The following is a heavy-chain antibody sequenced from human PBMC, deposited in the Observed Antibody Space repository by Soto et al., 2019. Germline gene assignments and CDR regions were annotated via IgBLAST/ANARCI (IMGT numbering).Heavy chain of an antibody. J-gene: IGHJ5*02. CDR1: GGSISSGGYS. CDR2: IYHSGST. V-gene: IGHV4-30-2*01. Sequence: LSLTCAVSGGSISSGGYSWSWIRQPPGKGLEWIGYIYHSGSTYYNPSLKSRVTISVDRSKNQFSLKLSSVTAADTAVYYCARGSPNWFDPWGQGTLVTVS. CDR3: ARGSPNWFDP. D-gene: IGHD1-26*01.